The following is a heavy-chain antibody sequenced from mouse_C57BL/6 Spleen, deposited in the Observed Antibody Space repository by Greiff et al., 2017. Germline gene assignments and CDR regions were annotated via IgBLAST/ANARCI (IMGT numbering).Heavy chain of an antibody. V-gene: IGHV5-6*01. J-gene: IGHJ3*01. CDR3: ARHGTTVEGAGFAY. Sequence: EVHLVESGGDLVKPGGSLKLSCAASGFTFSSYGMSWVRQTPDKRLEWVATISSGGSYTYYPDSVKGRFTISRDNAKNTLYLQMSSLKSEDTAMYYCARHGTTVEGAGFAYWGQGTLVTVSA. CDR2: ISSGGSYT. CDR1: GFTFSSYG. D-gene: IGHD1-1*01.